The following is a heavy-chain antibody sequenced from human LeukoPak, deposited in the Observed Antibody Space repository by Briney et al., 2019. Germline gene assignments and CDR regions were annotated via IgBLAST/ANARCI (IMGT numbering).Heavy chain of an antibody. Sequence: SETLSLTCTVSGGSISRSSYYWGWIRQPPGKGLEYIGNIYYSGSTNYNPSLKSRVTISVDTSKNQFSLKLSSVTAADTAVYYCASAQGSGSYSHWRYYYYMDVWGKGTTVTISS. V-gene: IGHV4-39*07. CDR2: IYYSGST. J-gene: IGHJ6*03. CDR1: GGSISRSSYY. CDR3: ASAQGSGSYSHWRYYYYMDV. D-gene: IGHD3-10*01.